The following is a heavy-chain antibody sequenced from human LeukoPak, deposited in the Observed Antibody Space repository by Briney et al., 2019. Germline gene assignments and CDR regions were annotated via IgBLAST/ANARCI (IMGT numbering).Heavy chain of an antibody. CDR2: ISYDGSNK. V-gene: IGHV3-30*18. Sequence: GGSLRLSCAASAFTFSSYGMHWVRQAPGKGLEWVAVISYDGSNKYYADSVKGRFTISRDNSKNTLYLQMNSLRAEDTAVYYCAKDREPSGMDVWGQGTTVTVSS. J-gene: IGHJ6*02. D-gene: IGHD1-14*01. CDR3: AKDREPSGMDV. CDR1: AFTFSSYG.